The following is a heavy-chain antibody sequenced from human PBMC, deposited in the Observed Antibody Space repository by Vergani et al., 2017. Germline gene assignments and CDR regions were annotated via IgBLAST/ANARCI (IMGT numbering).Heavy chain of an antibody. CDR2: IIPIFGTA. Sequence: QVQLVQSGAEVKKPGSSVKVSCKASGGTFSSYGISWVRQAPGQGLEWMGGIIPIFGTANYAQKFQGRVTITADESTSTAYMGLSSLRSEDTAVYYCARAQLTYYYDSSGPRLDAFDIWGQGTMVTVSS. CDR3: ARAQLTYYYDSSGPRLDAFDI. CDR1: GGTFSSYG. V-gene: IGHV1-69*01. J-gene: IGHJ3*02. D-gene: IGHD3-22*01.